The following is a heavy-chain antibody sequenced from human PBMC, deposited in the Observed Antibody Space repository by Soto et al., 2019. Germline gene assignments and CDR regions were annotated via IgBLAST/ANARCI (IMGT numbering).Heavy chain of an antibody. CDR3: ARGRYCLTGRCFPNWFDS. J-gene: IGHJ5*01. D-gene: IGHD2-15*01. Sequence: SETLSLTCSVSGDSISTVDYFWAWIRQPPGQALEYIGYIYKSATTYYNPSFESRVAISLDTSRSQFSLNVTSVTAADTAVYFCARGRYCLTGRCFPNWFDSWGQGTLVTVSS. V-gene: IGHV4-30-4*01. CDR1: GDSISTVDYF. CDR2: IYKSATT.